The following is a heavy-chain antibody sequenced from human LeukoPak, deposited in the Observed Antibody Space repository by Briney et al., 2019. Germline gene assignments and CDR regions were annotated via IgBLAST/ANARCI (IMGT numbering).Heavy chain of an antibody. J-gene: IGHJ6*03. Sequence: GGSLRLSCAASGFTFSSYSMNWVRQAPGKGLEWVSYISSSSSTIYYADSVKGRFTISRDNAKNSLYLQMDSLRAEDTAVYYCAKDGVDIVVVPAAINYYYYMDVWGKGTTVTVSS. D-gene: IGHD2-2*02. CDR1: GFTFSSYS. V-gene: IGHV3-48*01. CDR2: ISSSSSTI. CDR3: AKDGVDIVVVPAAINYYYYMDV.